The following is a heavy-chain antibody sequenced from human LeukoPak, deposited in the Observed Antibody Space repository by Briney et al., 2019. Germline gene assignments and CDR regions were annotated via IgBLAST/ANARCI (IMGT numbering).Heavy chain of an antibody. CDR1: GFNFSTYW. D-gene: IGHD3-22*01. Sequence: GGSLRLSCTASGFNFSTYWMTWVRQVPGKGLEWVANIKEDGSEIYYVDAVKGRFSISRDNAKTSLYLQMNSLRAEDTAVYYCARDNYYDSSGYGGYWGQGTLVTVSS. CDR2: IKEDGSEI. V-gene: IGHV3-7*01. CDR3: ARDNYYDSSGYGGY. J-gene: IGHJ4*02.